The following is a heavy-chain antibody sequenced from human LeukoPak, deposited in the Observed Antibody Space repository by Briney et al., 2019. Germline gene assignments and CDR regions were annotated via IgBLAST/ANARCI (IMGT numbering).Heavy chain of an antibody. CDR1: GGSISSGEYY. CDR2: IYYSGST. D-gene: IGHD5-24*01. Sequence: SGTLSLTCTVSGGSISSGEYYWSWIRQPPGKGLEWIGYIYYSGSTYYNPSLESRVTISIDTSKNQFSLKVSSVTAADTAVYYCARVSTEGDELMGPLDYWGQGTLVTVST. CDR3: ARVSTEGDELMGPLDY. J-gene: IGHJ4*02. V-gene: IGHV4-30-4*01.